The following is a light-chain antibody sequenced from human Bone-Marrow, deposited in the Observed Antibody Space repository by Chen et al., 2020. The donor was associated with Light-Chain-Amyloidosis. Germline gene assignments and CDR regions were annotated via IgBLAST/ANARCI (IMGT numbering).Light chain of an antibody. CDR1: SSDVGRYSY. CDR2: DVS. Sequence: QSALTQPAAVVGPPGQSITISCSGTSSDVGRYSYVSWYREHPGKASEPMIYDVSNRPSGVSNRFSGSKSGHTASLSISGRQAEDVADYFCSSYASGSTPVLFGGGTKLTVL. V-gene: IGLV2-14*01. CDR3: SSYASGSTPVL. J-gene: IGLJ2*01.